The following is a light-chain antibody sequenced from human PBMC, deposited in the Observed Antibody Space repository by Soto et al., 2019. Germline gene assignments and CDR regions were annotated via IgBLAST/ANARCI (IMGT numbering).Light chain of an antibody. Sequence: EIPMTQSTSSLCAWVGDRASIXCRASQSISSWFAWYQQKPGKAPKPLIYKASSLEGGGPSRFSGSGSVTEFTHTISSLQPDDFATYYGQQYNSYPYTFGQGTRLEIK. CDR3: QQYNSYPYT. J-gene: IGKJ5*01. CDR1: QSISSW. V-gene: IGKV1-5*03. CDR2: KAS.